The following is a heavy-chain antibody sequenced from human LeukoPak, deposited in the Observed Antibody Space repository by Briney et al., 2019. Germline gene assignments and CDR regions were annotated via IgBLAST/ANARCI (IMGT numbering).Heavy chain of an antibody. CDR2: ISGSGGST. CDR3: AKDRKNTMVVVGFDY. CDR1: GFTLGSYA. J-gene: IGHJ4*02. V-gene: IGHV3-23*01. Sequence: GGSLRLSCAASGFTLGSYAMGWVRQAPGKGQEWVSGISGSGGSTYYADSVKGRFTISRDNSKNTLYLQMNSLRAEDTAVYYCAKDRKNTMVVVGFDYWGQGTLVTVSS. D-gene: IGHD3-22*01.